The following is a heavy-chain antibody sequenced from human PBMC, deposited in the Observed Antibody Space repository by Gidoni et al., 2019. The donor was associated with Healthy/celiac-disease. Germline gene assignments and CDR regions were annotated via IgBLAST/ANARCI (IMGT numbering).Heavy chain of an antibody. Sequence: EVQLVESGGGLVQPGGSLRLSCAASGFTFSSYAMSWVRQAPGKGLEWVSAISGSGGSTYYADSVKGRFTISRDNFKNTLYLQMNSLRAEDTAVYYCAKGRYYYDSSGYFLFDYWGQGTLVTVSS. D-gene: IGHD3-22*01. CDR3: AKGRYYYDSSGYFLFDY. V-gene: IGHV3-23*04. J-gene: IGHJ4*02. CDR2: ISGSGGST. CDR1: GFTFSSYA.